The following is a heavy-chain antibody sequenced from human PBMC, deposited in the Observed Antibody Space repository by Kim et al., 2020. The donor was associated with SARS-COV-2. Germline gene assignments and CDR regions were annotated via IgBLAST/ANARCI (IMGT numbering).Heavy chain of an antibody. CDR3: ASVYYHHTSGYYP. J-gene: IGHJ5*02. D-gene: IGHD3-22*01. V-gene: IGHV3-74*01. CDR2: INSDGSST. Sequence: GGSLRLSCAASGFTFSNYWMHWVRQAPGKGLVWVSRINSDGSSTSYADSVKGRFTISRDNAKNTLFLQMNSLRAEDTAMYYCASVYYHHTSGYYPWGQGTLVTVSS. CDR1: GFTFSNYW.